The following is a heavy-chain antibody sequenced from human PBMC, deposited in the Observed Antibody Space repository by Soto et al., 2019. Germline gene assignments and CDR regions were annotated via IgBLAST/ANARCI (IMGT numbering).Heavy chain of an antibody. D-gene: IGHD1-7*01. CDR3: ARDRNWNYDD. Sequence: ASVKVSCKASGYSFPSHVISSARQAPGQGLEWMGWSSASNGNTNYAQKFQGRVTMTTDTSTSTTYRELRRLRSDDTAVYYCARDRNWNYDDWGQGTLVTVSS. V-gene: IGHV1-18*01. CDR1: GYSFPSHV. J-gene: IGHJ4*02. CDR2: SSASNGNT.